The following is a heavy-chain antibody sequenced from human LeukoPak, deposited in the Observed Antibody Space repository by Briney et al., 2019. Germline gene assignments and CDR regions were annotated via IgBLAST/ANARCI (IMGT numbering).Heavy chain of an antibody. J-gene: IGHJ6*03. CDR2: TSYDGVFK. D-gene: IGHD3-10*01. CDR1: GFTFSRFA. Sequence: GGSLRLSCAASGFTFSRFAMHWVRRAPGKGLEWVAVTSYDGVFKYYADSVKGRFTISRNHSKNTLYLQMNSLRVEDTAVYYCARAEFHYYYMDVWGKGTTVTVSS. CDR3: ARAEFHYYYMDV. V-gene: IGHV3-30-3*01.